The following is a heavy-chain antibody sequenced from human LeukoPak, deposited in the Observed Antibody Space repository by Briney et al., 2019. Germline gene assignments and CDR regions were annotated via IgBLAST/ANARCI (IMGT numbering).Heavy chain of an antibody. J-gene: IGHJ5*02. Sequence: ASVKVSCKASGYTFTGYYMHWVRQAPGQGLEWMGWINPNSGGTNYAQKFQGWVTMTRDTSISTAYMELSRLRSDDTAVYYCARVKVAHRPPRYNWFDPWGQGTLVTVSS. V-gene: IGHV1-2*04. CDR2: INPNSGGT. CDR3: ARVKVAHRPPRYNWFDP. CDR1: GYTFTGYY.